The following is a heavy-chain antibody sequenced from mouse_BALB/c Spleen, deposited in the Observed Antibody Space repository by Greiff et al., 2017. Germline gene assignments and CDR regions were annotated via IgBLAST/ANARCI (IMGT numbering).Heavy chain of an antibody. CDR2: INSNDGST. CDR3: ARHVGYDNCVDY. D-gene: IGHD2-10*02. J-gene: IGHJ2*01. Sequence: DVQLVESGGGLVKLGGSLKLSCAASGFTFSSYYMSWVRQTPGKRLEWVAAINSNDGSTYYPDTVKGRFTISTDNATSTLYLQMSSLKSEDTALYYCARHVGYDNCVDYWGQGTTLTVSS. V-gene: IGHV5-6-2*01. CDR1: GFTFSSYY.